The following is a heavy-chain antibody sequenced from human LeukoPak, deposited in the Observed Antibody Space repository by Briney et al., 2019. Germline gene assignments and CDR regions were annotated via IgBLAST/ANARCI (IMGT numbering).Heavy chain of an antibody. CDR1: GFSISSGYY. J-gene: IGHJ4*02. Sequence: SETLSLTCAVSGFSISSGYYWGWIRQPPGKGLEWIGSIFHSGSTYYNPSLKSRVTLSLDTSNNQFSLKLSSVTAADTAVYYCARDGSGWSRTDWGQGTLVTVSS. V-gene: IGHV4-38-2*02. CDR2: IFHSGST. D-gene: IGHD6-19*01. CDR3: ARDGSGWSRTD.